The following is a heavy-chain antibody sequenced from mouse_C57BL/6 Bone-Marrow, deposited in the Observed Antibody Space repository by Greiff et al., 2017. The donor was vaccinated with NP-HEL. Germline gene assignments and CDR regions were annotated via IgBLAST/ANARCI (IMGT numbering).Heavy chain of an antibody. J-gene: IGHJ1*03. Sequence: VQLQESGSELRSPGSSVKLSCKDFDSEVFPIAYMSWVRQKPGHGFEWIGGILPSIGRTSYGEKFEDKATLDADTLSNTAYLELNSLTSEDSAIYYCARDRGGSSFYWYFDVWGTGTTVTVSS. V-gene: IGHV15-2*01. D-gene: IGHD1-1*01. CDR3: ARDRGGSSFYWYFDV. CDR1: DSEVFPIAY. CDR2: ILPSIGRT.